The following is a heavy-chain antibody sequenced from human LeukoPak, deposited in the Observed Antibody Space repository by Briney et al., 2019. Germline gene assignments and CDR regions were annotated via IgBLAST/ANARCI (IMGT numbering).Heavy chain of an antibody. CDR2: INPNSGGT. D-gene: IGHD1-26*01. CDR1: GYTFTGYY. J-gene: IGHJ4*02. CDR3: ATTVGATIVVYFDY. Sequence: ASVKVSCKASGYTFTGYYMHWVRQAAGQGLEWMGWINPNSGGTNYAQKFQGRLTMTRDTSISTAYMELSRLRSDDTAVYYCATTVGATIVVYFDYWGQGTLVTVSS. V-gene: IGHV1-2*02.